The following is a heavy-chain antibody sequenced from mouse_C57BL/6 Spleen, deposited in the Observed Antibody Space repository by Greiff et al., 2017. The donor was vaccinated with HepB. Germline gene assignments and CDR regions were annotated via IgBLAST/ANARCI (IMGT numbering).Heavy chain of an antibody. CDR3: TGYGNPNYYFDY. V-gene: IGHV14-4*01. CDR2: IDPENGDT. J-gene: IGHJ2*01. D-gene: IGHD2-1*01. Sequence: EVQLQQSGAELVRPGASVKLSCTASGFNIKDDYMHWVKQRPEQGLEWIGWIDPENGDTEYASKFQGKATITADTSSNTAYLQLSSLTSEDTAVYYCTGYGNPNYYFDYWGQGTTLTVSS. CDR1: GFNIKDDY.